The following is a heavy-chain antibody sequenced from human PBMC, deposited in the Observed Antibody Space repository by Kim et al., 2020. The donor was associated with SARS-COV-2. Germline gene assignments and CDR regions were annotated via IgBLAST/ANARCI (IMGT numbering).Heavy chain of an antibody. CDR2: ISGSGGST. J-gene: IGHJ3*02. Sequence: GGSLRLSCAASGFTFSDYAMSWVRQAPGKGLEWVSGISGSGGSTYYADSVKGRFSISRDNSKNTLYLQVNSMRAEDTAVYFCAKDLHDYVASAGSFDIWG. CDR3: AKDLHDYVASAGSFDI. V-gene: IGHV3-23*01. D-gene: IGHD3-10*02. CDR1: GFTFSDYA.